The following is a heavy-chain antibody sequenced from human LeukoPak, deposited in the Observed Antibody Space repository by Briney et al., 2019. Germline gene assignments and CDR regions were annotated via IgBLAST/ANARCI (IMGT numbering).Heavy chain of an antibody. D-gene: IGHD1-26*01. CDR3: ARGRPYSGGYHLDY. V-gene: IGHV4-39*01. J-gene: IGHJ4*02. CDR1: GDSTSSDRYY. CDR2: IYYSGST. Sequence: SGTLSLTCTVSGDSTSSDRYYGGWVRQPPGKGLEWIGNIYYSGSTYYNPSLKSRVTMSVDTSKNQFFLKLNSVTAADTAVYYCARGRPYSGGYHLDYWGQGTLVTVSA.